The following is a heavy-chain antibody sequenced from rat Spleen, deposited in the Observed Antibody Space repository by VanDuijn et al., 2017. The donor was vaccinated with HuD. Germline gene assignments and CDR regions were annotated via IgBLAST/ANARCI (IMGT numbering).Heavy chain of an antibody. CDR3: ASRRGPWFAY. CDR1: GFTFSDYA. Sequence: EVQLVESGGGLVQPGRSLKLSCAASGFTFSDYAMAWVRQAPKKGLEWVANINHDGRSTYYRDSVKGRFTISRDNAKSTLYLQMDSLRSEYMATYYCASRRGPWFAYWGQGTLVTVSS. CDR2: INHDGRST. V-gene: IGHV5-17*01. D-gene: IGHD1-1*01. J-gene: IGHJ3*01.